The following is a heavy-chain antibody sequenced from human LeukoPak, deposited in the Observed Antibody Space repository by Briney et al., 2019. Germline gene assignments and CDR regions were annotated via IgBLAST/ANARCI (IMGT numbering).Heavy chain of an antibody. CDR3: AKDVAARTSNTRGSGPRH. J-gene: IGHJ4*02. V-gene: IGHV3-30*18. CDR2: ISYDGGDQ. D-gene: IGHD1-26*01. CDR1: GSPFNTYG. Sequence: GGSLSLSCAASGSPFNTYGMHWVRQAPGKGLEWLAVISYDGGDQYYADSVKGRLTISRDNSKNALYLQMNSLRLEDTAMYFCAKDVAARTSNTRGSGPRHWGQGTLVIVSS.